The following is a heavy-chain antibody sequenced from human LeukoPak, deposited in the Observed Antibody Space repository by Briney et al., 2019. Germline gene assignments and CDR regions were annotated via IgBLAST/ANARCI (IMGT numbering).Heavy chain of an antibody. CDR3: AKDGTAMVTGDY. V-gene: IGHV3-23*01. J-gene: IGHJ4*02. Sequence: GGSLRLSCAASGFTFSSYAMSWVRQAPGKGLEWVSAISGSGGSTYYTDSVKGRFTISRDNSKNTLYLQMNSLRAEDTAVYYCAKDGTAMVTGDYWGQGTLVTVSS. CDR2: ISGSGGST. D-gene: IGHD5-18*01. CDR1: GFTFSSYA.